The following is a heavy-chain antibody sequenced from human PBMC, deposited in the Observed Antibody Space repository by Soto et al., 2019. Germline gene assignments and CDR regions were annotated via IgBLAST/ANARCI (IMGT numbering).Heavy chain of an antibody. Sequence: SAKVSCNASGFTFTSSAVQRGRQARGQRLEWIGWLVVGSGNTNYAQKFQERVTITRDMSTSTAYMELSSLISEDTAVYYCASPRSGSYQGRFDYWGQGTLVTVSS. D-gene: IGHD3-10*01. CDR1: GFTFTSSA. CDR2: LVVGSGNT. V-gene: IGHV1-58*01. J-gene: IGHJ4*02. CDR3: ASPRSGSYQGRFDY.